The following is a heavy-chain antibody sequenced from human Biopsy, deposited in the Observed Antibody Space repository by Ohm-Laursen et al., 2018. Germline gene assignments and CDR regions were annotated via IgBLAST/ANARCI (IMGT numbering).Heavy chain of an antibody. V-gene: IGHV4-4*07. CDR2: IYPGGST. D-gene: IGHD3-22*01. Sequence: TLSLTCNVSGCDINNYYWSWIRQPAGKGLEWIGRIYPGGSTNYNPSLKSRVTMSEDTSKKQLSLRLRSVTAADTAMYYCASVVLGPTNDAFDLWGQGTMVVVSS. CDR1: GCDINNYY. J-gene: IGHJ3*01. CDR3: ASVVLGPTNDAFDL.